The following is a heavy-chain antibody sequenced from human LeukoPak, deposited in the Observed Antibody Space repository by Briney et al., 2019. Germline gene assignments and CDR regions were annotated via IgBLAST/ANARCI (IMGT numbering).Heavy chain of an antibody. CDR3: ARHEPSGWYPFDY. CDR1: GGSISSSSYY. J-gene: IGHJ4*02. D-gene: IGHD6-19*01. V-gene: IGHV4-39*07. CDR2: IYYSGST. Sequence: SETLSLTCTVSGGSISSSSYYWGWIRQPPGKGLEWIGSIYYSGSTYYNPSLKSRVTISVDTSKNQFSLKLSSVTAADTAVYYCARHEPSGWYPFDYWGQGTLVTVSS.